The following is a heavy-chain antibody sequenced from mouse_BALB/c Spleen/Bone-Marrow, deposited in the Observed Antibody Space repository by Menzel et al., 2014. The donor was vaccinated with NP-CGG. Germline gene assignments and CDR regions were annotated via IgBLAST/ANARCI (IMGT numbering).Heavy chain of an antibody. V-gene: IGHV5-17*02. Sequence: EGKVEESGGGLVQPGGSRKLSCAASGFTFSSFGMHWVRQAPEKGLEWVAYISSGSSTIYYADTVMGRFTISRDNPKNTLLLQMTSLRSEDTAMYYCARSGSSSGYFDYWGQGTTLTVSS. CDR1: GFTFSSFG. D-gene: IGHD1-1*01. J-gene: IGHJ2*01. CDR2: ISSGSSTI. CDR3: ARSGSSSGYFDY.